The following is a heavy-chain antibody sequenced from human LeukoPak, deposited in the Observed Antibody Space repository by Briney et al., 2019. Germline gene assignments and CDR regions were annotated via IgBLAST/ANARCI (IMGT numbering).Heavy chain of an antibody. J-gene: IGHJ4*02. D-gene: IGHD2-15*01. V-gene: IGHV4-31*03. Sequence: SQTLSLTCTVSGGSISSGGYYWSWIRQHTGKGLEWIGYIYYSGSTHYNPSLKSRVSISVDTSKNQFSLNLRSVTAADTAVYYCARSRGSYEENFDCWGQGTLVTVSS. CDR3: ARSRGSYEENFDC. CDR2: IYYSGST. CDR1: GGSISSGGYY.